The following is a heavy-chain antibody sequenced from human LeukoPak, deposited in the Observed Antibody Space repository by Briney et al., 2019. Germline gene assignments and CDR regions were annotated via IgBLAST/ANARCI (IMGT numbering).Heavy chain of an antibody. J-gene: IGHJ5*02. D-gene: IGHD3-22*01. V-gene: IGHV4-39*07. CDR3: ARGGGDSSGYYPLRT. Sequence: PSETLSLTCTVSGGSISSSSYYWSWIRQPPGKGLEWIGEINHSGSTNYNPSLKSRVTISVDTSKNQFSLKLSSVTAADTAVYYCARGGGDSSGYYPLRTWGQGTLVTVSS. CDR2: INHSGST. CDR1: GGSISSSSYY.